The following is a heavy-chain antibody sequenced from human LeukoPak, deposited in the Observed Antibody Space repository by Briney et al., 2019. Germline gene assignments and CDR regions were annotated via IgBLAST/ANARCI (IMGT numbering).Heavy chain of an antibody. Sequence: GGSLRLSCAASGFTFSDHYMDWIRQGPGKGLEWVGRIRNKDTKYTKEYAASVKGRFTISRDDSQNSLYLQMNSLKIEDTAVYYCARVLSLNSGNYGYWGQGTLVTVSS. J-gene: IGHJ4*02. CDR3: ARVLSLNSGNYGY. CDR2: IRNKDTKYTK. V-gene: IGHV3-72*01. CDR1: GFTFSDHY. D-gene: IGHD3-10*01.